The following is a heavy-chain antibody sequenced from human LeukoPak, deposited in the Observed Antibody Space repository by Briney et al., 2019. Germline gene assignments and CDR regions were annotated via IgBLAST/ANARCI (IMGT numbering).Heavy chain of an antibody. D-gene: IGHD6-19*01. Sequence: QPGGSLRLSCAASGFTFSSYGMSWVRQAPGKGLEWVSTITDNGAYTYYADSVKGLSTISRDNSKNTLYLQMNGLRAEDTAVYHCAKRPVRNSAWYYLEYWGQGTLVTVSS. CDR2: ITDNGAYT. CDR3: AKRPVRNSAWYYLEY. V-gene: IGHV3-23*01. CDR1: GFTFSSYG. J-gene: IGHJ4*02.